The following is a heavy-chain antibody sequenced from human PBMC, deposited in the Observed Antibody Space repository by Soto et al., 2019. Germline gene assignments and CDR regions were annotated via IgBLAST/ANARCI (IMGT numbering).Heavy chain of an antibody. Sequence: PGGSLRLSCAASGFTFSSHTMNWVRQAPGKGLEWISYITSTSSTKKYADSVKGRFTISRDNANNSLYLQMNSLRDEDTAVYYCARRITMVRGPYYYYAMDVWGQGTTVTVSS. CDR3: ARRITMVRGPYYYYAMDV. CDR2: ITSTSSTK. CDR1: GFTFSSHT. J-gene: IGHJ6*02. D-gene: IGHD3-10*01. V-gene: IGHV3-48*02.